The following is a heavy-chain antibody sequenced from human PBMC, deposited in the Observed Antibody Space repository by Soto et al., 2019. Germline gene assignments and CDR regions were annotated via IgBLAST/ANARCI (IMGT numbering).Heavy chain of an antibody. CDR2: ITDSGDDT. J-gene: IGHJ4*02. D-gene: IGHD2-2*01. V-gene: IGHV3-23*01. Sequence: EVQLLESGGGLVQPGGSLRLSCAASGFTFNNYAMGWVRQAPGKGLEWVSAITDSGDDTYYIDSVKGRFTISRDNSNSTLYLQMNSLRAEDTAIYYCAKLGSSSWSPHYYFDYWGQGTLVTVSS. CDR1: GFTFNNYA. CDR3: AKLGSSSWSPHYYFDY.